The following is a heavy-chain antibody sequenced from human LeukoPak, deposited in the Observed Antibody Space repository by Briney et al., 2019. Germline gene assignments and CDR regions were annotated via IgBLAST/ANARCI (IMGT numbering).Heavy chain of an antibody. J-gene: IGHJ3*02. V-gene: IGHV1-18*01. D-gene: IGHD1-20*01. CDR2: ISPYNGNT. Sequence: ASVKVSCETSGCTFTHYVISWVRQAPGQGLEWMGRISPYNGNTKYAQKLQGRVTMTTDTSTSTAYMELRSLRSDDTAVYYCARASTHRYNWKSGQLNDAFDIWGQGTMVTVSS. CDR1: GCTFTHYV. CDR3: ARASTHRYNWKSGQLNDAFDI.